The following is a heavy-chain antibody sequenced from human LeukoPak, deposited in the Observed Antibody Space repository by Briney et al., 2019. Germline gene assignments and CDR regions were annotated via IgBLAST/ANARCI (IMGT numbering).Heavy chain of an antibody. D-gene: IGHD6-19*01. J-gene: IGHJ4*02. Sequence: PSETLSLTCTVSGGSISSGGYYWSWIRQHPGKGLEWIGEINHSGSTNYNPSLKSRVTISVDTSKNQFSLKLSSVTAADTAVYYCARVPYSSGWYPFDYWGQGTLVTVSS. V-gene: IGHV4-39*07. CDR3: ARVPYSSGWYPFDY. CDR2: INHSGST. CDR1: GGSISSGGYY.